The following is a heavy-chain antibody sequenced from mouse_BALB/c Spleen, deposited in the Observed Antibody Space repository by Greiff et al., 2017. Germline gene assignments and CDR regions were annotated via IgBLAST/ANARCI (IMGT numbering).Heavy chain of an antibody. D-gene: IGHD2-14*01. V-gene: IGHV2-2*02. CDR3: ARNSYYRYDRVYYFDY. Sequence: QVQLKESGPGLVQPSQSLSITCTVSGFSLTSYGVHWVRQSPGKGLEWLGVIWSGGSTDYNAAFISRLSISKDNSKSQVFFKMNSLQANDTAIYYCARNSYYRYDRVYYFDYWGQGTTLTVSS. CDR2: IWSGGST. CDR1: GFSLTSYG. J-gene: IGHJ2*01.